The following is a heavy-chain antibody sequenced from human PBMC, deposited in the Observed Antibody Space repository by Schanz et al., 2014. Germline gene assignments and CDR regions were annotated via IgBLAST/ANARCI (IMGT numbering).Heavy chain of an antibody. CDR2: MNPNSGDT. CDR1: GYTFTDYG. D-gene: IGHD5-12*01. V-gene: IGHV1-2*04. Sequence: QVQLVQSGAEVKKPGASVKVSCKASGYTFTDYGLSWVRQAPGQGLEWLGWMNPNSGDTNYAQKFQGWVTMTRDTSISTAYMELSRLKSDDTAVYYCARAFGGYDPAGALDYWGQGTLVTVSS. CDR3: ARAFGGYDPAGALDY. J-gene: IGHJ4*02.